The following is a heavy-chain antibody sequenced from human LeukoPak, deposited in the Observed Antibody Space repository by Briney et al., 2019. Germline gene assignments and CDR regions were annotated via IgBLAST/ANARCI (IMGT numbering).Heavy chain of an antibody. CDR1: GGSISSYY. CDR2: IYYSGST. V-gene: IGHV4-59*01. CDR3: ARDNKAGYYGMDV. J-gene: IGHJ6*02. Sequence: SETLSLTCTVSGGSISSYYWSWIRQPAGKGLEWIGYIYYSGSTNYNPSLKSRVTISVDTSKNQFSLKLSSVTAADTAVYYCARDNKAGYYGMDVWGQGTTVTVSS.